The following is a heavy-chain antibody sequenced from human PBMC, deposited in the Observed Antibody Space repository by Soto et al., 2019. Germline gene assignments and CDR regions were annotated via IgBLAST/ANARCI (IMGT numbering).Heavy chain of an antibody. D-gene: IGHD3-10*01. CDR1: GFTFSNFA. Sequence: QVQLVESGGRLVQPGSSLRLSCADSGFTFSNFARHWVRQTPGKGLEWVAVISNDGTKEVYADSVKGRFPISRDNSKNILYRDMNTLRTEDTAVYYCATIILHYWGQGTLVTVSS. V-gene: IGHV3-30-3*01. CDR2: ISNDGTKE. J-gene: IGHJ4*02. CDR3: ATIILHY.